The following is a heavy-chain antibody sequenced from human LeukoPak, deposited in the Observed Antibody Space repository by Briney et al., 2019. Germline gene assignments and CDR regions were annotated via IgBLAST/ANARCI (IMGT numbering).Heavy chain of an antibody. CDR3: AKEGTPQVSTWYDL. Sequence: GGSLRLSCAASGFTFSSYAMTWVRQAPGKGLEWVSVISGSGGSTYYADSVKGRFTISRDNSKNTLYLQMNSLRAEDTAVYYCAKEGTPQVSTWYDLWGQGTQVIVSS. V-gene: IGHV3-23*01. D-gene: IGHD3-10*01. J-gene: IGHJ5*02. CDR2: ISGSGGST. CDR1: GFTFSSYA.